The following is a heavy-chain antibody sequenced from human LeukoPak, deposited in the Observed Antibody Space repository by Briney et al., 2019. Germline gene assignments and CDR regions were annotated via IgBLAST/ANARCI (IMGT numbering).Heavy chain of an antibody. CDR3: AKEGPIELLPGPTYYFDY. CDR1: GFTFSSYA. D-gene: IGHD2-15*01. V-gene: IGHV3-23*01. Sequence: GGSLRLSCAASGFTFSSYAMSWVRQAPGKGLEWVSAISGSGGSTYYADSVKGRFTISRDNSKNTLYLQMNSLRAEDTAVYYCAKEGPIELLPGPTYYFDYWGQGTLVTVSS. CDR2: ISGSGGST. J-gene: IGHJ4*02.